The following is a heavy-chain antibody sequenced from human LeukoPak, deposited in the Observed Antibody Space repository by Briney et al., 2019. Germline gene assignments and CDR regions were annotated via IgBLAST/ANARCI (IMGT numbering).Heavy chain of an antibody. V-gene: IGHV5-51*01. CDR3: ARHAAPGGAFFYYAVDV. J-gene: IGHJ6*02. Sequence: GESLKIYCQTSGYTFSSYWIAWVRQMPGKGLEWMGIIYPADSATKYSPAFQGQVIISADKSLTTAYLQWSSLKASDTAIYYCARHAAPGGAFFYYAVDVWGQGTTVVVSS. CDR1: GYTFSSYW. D-gene: IGHD1-26*01. CDR2: IYPADSAT.